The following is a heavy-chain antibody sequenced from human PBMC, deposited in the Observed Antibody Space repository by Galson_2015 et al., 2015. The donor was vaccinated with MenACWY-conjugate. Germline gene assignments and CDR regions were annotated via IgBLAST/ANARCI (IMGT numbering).Heavy chain of an antibody. CDR1: GITLSNYW. CDR3: ARDVAVGGFDY. J-gene: IGHJ4*02. D-gene: IGHD6-19*01. CDR2: IKQDGSEK. V-gene: IGHV3-7*03. Sequence: SLRLPCAGSGITLSNYWMNWVRQAPGKGLEWVGSIKQDGSEKNYVDSVKGRFTFSRDDAKNSLYLQMNSLRAEDTAVYYCARDVAVGGFDYWGQGTRVTVSS.